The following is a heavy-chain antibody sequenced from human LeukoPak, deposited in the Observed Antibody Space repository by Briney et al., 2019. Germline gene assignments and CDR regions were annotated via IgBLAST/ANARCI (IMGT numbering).Heavy chain of an antibody. D-gene: IGHD6-13*01. CDR1: GGSISSGGYY. Sequence: SQTLSLTCTVSGGSISSGGYYWSWIRQHPGKGLEWIGYIYYSGSTYYNPSLKSRVTISVDTSKSQFSLKLSSVTAADTAVYYCTRDRYSSSGGIDYWGQGTLVTVSS. CDR2: IYYSGST. V-gene: IGHV4-31*03. CDR3: TRDRYSSSGGIDY. J-gene: IGHJ4*02.